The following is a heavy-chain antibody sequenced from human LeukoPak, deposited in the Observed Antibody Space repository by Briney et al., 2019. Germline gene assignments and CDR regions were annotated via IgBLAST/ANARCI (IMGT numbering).Heavy chain of an antibody. J-gene: IGHJ3*02. CDR2: ISGSGGST. CDR1: GFTFSSYA. D-gene: IGHD2-21*02. V-gene: IGHV3-23*01. CDR3: AKVRGDCLCAFAI. Sequence: GGSLRLSCAASGFTFSSYAMSWVRQAPGKGLEWVSAISGSGGSTYYADSVKGRFTISRDNSENTLYLQMNSLRAEDTAVYYCAKVRGDCLCAFAIWGQGTMVTVSS.